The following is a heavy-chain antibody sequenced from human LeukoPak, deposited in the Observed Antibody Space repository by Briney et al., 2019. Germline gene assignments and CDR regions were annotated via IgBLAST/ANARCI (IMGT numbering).Heavy chain of an antibody. CDR2: IYYSGST. CDR3: ARGNSSSSLDY. CDR1: GGSISSYY. V-gene: IGHV4-59*01. D-gene: IGHD6-6*01. Sequence: SETLSLTCTVSGGSISSYYWSWIRQPPGKGLEWIGYIYYSGSTNYNPSLKSRVTISVDTSKNQFSLKLSSVTAADTAVYYCARGNSSSSLDYWGQGTLVTVSS. J-gene: IGHJ4*02.